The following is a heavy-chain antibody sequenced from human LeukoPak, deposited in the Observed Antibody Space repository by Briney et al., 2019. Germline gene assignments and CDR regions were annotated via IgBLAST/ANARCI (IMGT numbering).Heavy chain of an antibody. CDR3: ARSSSGWYGDY. J-gene: IGHJ4*02. CDR1: GGSFSGYY. Sequence: SETLSLTCAVYGGSFSGYYWSWIRQPPGKGQEWIGEINHSGSTNYNPSLKSRVTISVDTSKNQFSLKLSSVTAADTAVYYCARSSSGWYGDYWGQGTLVTVSS. V-gene: IGHV4-34*01. CDR2: INHSGST. D-gene: IGHD6-19*01.